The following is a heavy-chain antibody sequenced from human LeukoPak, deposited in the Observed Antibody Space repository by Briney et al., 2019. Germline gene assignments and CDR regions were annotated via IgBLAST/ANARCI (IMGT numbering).Heavy chain of an antibody. J-gene: IGHJ4*02. CDR3: AKDRHPIIVVVPAATYFDY. D-gene: IGHD2-2*01. CDR2: ISSNGDST. CDR1: GFTFSNYA. V-gene: IGHV3-64*01. Sequence: GGSLRLSCAATGFTFSNYAMYWVCQAPGKGLEYVSGISSNGDSTYYANSVKGRFTISRDNSKNTLYLQMNSLRAEDTAVYYCAKDRHPIIVVVPAATYFDYWGQGTLVTVSS.